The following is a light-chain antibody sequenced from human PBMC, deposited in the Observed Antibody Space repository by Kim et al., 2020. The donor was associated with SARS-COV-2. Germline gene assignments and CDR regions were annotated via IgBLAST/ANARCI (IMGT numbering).Light chain of an antibody. CDR3: QQYNSVPYT. CDR2: DAS. Sequence: SASVGDRVTITCRASEDISDYLSWYQQKPGKALKLLIHDASNLETGVPSRFSGSASGTDFTFTINSLQPDDIATYYCQQYNSVPYTFGQGTKLEI. J-gene: IGKJ2*01. V-gene: IGKV1-33*01. CDR1: EDISDY.